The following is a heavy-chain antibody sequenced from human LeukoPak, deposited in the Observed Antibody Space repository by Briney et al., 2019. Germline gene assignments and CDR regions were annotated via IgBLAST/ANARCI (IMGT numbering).Heavy chain of an antibody. D-gene: IGHD6-19*01. CDR3: ARDNRQWLVLSPDAFDI. J-gene: IGHJ3*02. V-gene: IGHV1-18*01. Sequence: ASVKVSCKASGYTFTSYGISWVRQAPGQGLEWMGWISAYNGNTNYAQKLQGRVTMTTDTSTSTAYMELRSLRSDDTAVYYCARDNRQWLVLSPDAFDIRGQGTMVTVSS. CDR1: GYTFTSYG. CDR2: ISAYNGNT.